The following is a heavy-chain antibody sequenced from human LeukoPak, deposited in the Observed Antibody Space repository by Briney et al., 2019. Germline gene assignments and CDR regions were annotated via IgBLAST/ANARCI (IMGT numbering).Heavy chain of an antibody. CDR3: ARAVTYYYDSSGYPAAYYFDY. J-gene: IGHJ4*02. V-gene: IGHV4-30-2*01. Sequence: SEALSLTCTVSGGSISSGGYSWSWIRQPPGKGLEWIGYIYHSGSTYYNPSLKSRVTISVDRSKNQFSLKLSSVTAADTAVYYCARAVTYYYDSSGYPAAYYFDYWGQGTLVTVSS. CDR2: IYHSGST. CDR1: GGSISSGGYS. D-gene: IGHD3-22*01.